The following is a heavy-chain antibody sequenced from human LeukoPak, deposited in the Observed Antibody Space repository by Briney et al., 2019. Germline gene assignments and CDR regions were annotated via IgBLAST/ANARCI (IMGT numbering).Heavy chain of an antibody. D-gene: IGHD3-3*01. Sequence: GASVKGSCRASGGTFSSYAVIWVRRAPGQGLEWMGGIIPIFGTANYAQKFQGRVTITADESTSTAYMELSSLRSEDTAVYYCARDRSDYGMAVWGQGTTVTVSS. J-gene: IGHJ6*02. V-gene: IGHV1-69*01. CDR1: GGTFSSYA. CDR2: IIPIFGTA. CDR3: ARDRSDYGMAV.